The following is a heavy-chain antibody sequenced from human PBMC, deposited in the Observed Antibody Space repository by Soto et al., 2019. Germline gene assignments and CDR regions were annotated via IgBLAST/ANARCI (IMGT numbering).Heavy chain of an antibody. D-gene: IGHD3-10*01. Sequence: VGSLRLSCAASRFTFSRYEMNWVRQAPGKGLEWVSYISSSGSTIYYADSVKGRFTISRDNAKNSLYLQMNSLRAEDTAVYYCARFLGMVRGYYYYGMDVWGQGTTVTVSS. CDR1: RFTFSRYE. J-gene: IGHJ6*02. V-gene: IGHV3-48*03. CDR2: ISSSGSTI. CDR3: ARFLGMVRGYYYYGMDV.